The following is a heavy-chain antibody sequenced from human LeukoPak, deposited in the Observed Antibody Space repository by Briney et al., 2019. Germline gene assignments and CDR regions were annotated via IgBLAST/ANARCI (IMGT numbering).Heavy chain of an antibody. D-gene: IGHD6-19*01. CDR3: ARGRVCGWHNWFDP. V-gene: IGHV1-8*01. J-gene: IGHJ5*02. CDR2: MNSNSGNT. Sequence: ASVKVSCKASGYSFTSYDINWVRQATGQGLEWMGWMNSNSGNTGYAQKFQGRVTMTRNTSISTAYMELSSLRSEDTAVYYSARGRVCGWHNWFDPCGQGTLVTVSS. CDR1: GYSFTSYD.